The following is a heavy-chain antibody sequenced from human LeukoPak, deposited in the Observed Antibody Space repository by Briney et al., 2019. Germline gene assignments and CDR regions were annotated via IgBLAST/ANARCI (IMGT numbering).Heavy chain of an antibody. J-gene: IGHJ5*02. D-gene: IGHD2-15*01. CDR2: ISGSGGST. V-gene: IGHV3-23*01. CDR1: GFTFSSYA. CDR3: ANDPRYCSGGSCYRWFNP. Sequence: GGSLRLSCAASGFTFSSYAMSWVRQAPRKGLEWVSAISGSGGSTYYADSVKGRFTISRDNSKNTLYLQMNSLRAEDTAVYYCANDPRYCSGGSCYRWFNPWGQGTLVTVSS.